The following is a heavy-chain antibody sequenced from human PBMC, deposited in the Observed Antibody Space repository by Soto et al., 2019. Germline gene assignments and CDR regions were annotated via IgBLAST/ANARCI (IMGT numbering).Heavy chain of an antibody. Sequence: QVQLQQWGAGLLKPSETLSLTCAVYGGSFSGYYWSWIRQPPGKGLEWLGEINHSGSTKYNPSLKSRVTISVDTSKNQFSLKLSSVTAADTAVYYCARARSVVREKYYFDYWGQGTLVTVSS. J-gene: IGHJ4*02. D-gene: IGHD3-10*01. CDR1: GGSFSGYY. CDR3: ARARSVVREKYYFDY. CDR2: INHSGST. V-gene: IGHV4-34*01.